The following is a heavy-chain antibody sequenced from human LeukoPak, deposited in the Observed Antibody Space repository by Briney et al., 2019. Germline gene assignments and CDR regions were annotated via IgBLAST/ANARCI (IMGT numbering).Heavy chain of an antibody. D-gene: IGHD3-22*01. Sequence: GGSLRLSCAASGFTFSSYAMSWVRQAPGKGLEWVSAISGSGGSTYYADSVKGRFTISRDNSKNTLYLQMNSMRAEDTAVYYCAKDLTMIVVVSVDYWGQGTLVTVSS. J-gene: IGHJ4*02. CDR3: AKDLTMIVVVSVDY. CDR1: GFTFSSYA. CDR2: ISGSGGST. V-gene: IGHV3-23*01.